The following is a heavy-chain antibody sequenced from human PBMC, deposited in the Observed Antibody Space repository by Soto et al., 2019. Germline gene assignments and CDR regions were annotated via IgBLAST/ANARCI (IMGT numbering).Heavy chain of an antibody. CDR3: ARGNRLRTLRRMDV. CDR1: GGSFSGYY. CDR2: INHSGST. J-gene: IGHJ6*04. V-gene: IGHV4-34*01. Sequence: SETLSLTCAVYGGSFSGYYWSWIRQPPGKGLEWIGEINHSGSTNYNPSLKSRVTISVETSKNQFSLKLRSVTAANTAVYYWARGNRLRTLRRMDVWGKGTTVTVSS. D-gene: IGHD5-18*01.